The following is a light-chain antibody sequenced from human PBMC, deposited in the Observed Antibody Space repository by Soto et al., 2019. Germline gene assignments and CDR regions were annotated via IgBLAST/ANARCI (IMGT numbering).Light chain of an antibody. CDR2: ASY. J-gene: IGKJ2*01. V-gene: IGKV1-39*01. CDR3: QHSYITPRYT. CDR1: QSISSH. Sequence: DIQITQSPSSLSASVGDRVTITCRASQSISSHLNWYQHKPGRPPRLLIFASYILEGGVPSRFSGSVSDTYFALTIDSLQPEDVATYYCQHSYITPRYTFGQGTKVEI.